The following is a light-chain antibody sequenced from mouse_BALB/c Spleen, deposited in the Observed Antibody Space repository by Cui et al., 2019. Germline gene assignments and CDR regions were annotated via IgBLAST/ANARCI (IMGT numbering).Light chain of an antibody. J-gene: IGKJ4*01. V-gene: IGKV12-46*01. CDR1: ENIYSN. CDR2: AAT. Sequence: DIQMTQSPASLYESVGETVTIRCRASENIYSNLAWYQQKQGRSPQLLVYAATSLADGVPSRFSGSGSGTQYSLTINSLQSEDFGSYYCQHFWGLPFTFGSGTKLEIK. CDR3: QHFWGLPFT.